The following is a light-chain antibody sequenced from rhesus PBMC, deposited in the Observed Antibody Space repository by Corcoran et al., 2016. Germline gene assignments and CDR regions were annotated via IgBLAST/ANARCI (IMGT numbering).Light chain of an antibody. CDR1: QSISSW. CDR2: AAS. V-gene: IGKV1-18*01. J-gene: IGKJ3*01. CDR3: QQGYNTPFT. Sequence: DIQMTQSPSSLSASVGDTVTITCRASQSISSWLDWYQQKPGKAPKLLIYAASSLQSGVPSRFSGSGSGTDYTLTISSLQPEDFATYYCQQGYNTPFTFGPGTKLDIK.